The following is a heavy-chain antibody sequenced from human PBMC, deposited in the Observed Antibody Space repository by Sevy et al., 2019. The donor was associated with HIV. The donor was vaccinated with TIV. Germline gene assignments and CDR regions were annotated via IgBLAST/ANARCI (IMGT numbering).Heavy chain of an antibody. V-gene: IGHV3-48*03. Sequence: GGSLRLSCAASGFTFRSYEFNWVRQAPGKGLQWISHISTGGAGGATIFYADAVKGGFTISRDNAKNSVFLQMNSLRAEDTAVYFCATSRRDDYYYYFDYWGHGTLVTVSS. J-gene: IGHJ4*01. D-gene: IGHD2-21*02. CDR3: ATSRRDDYYYYFDY. CDR2: ISTGGAGGATI. CDR1: GFTFRSYE.